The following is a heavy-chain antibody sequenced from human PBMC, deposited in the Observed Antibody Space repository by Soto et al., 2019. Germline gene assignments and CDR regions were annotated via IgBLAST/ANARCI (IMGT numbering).Heavy chain of an antibody. D-gene: IGHD3-3*02. CDR3: ATWGDPLVLGDVSAFDI. CDR1: GYTFYHYY. CDR2: IKPDGGGT. J-gene: IGHJ3*02. Sequence: QVQLVQSGAEVKKPGASVRVSCKASGYTFYHYYIHWVRQAPGEGLEWMGWIKPDGGGTNIAQKFQDRVTMTRDTSVTTSYMDLTRLRSGDTAIYYCATWGDPLVLGDVSAFDIWGQGTLVTVSS. V-gene: IGHV1-2*02.